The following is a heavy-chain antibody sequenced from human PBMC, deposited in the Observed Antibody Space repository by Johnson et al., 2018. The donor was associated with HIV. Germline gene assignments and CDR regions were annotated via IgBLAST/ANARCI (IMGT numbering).Heavy chain of an antibody. CDR1: EFTVSSNY. J-gene: IGHJ3*02. CDR3: ASRNRGGDCSPCRGAFDI. D-gene: IGHD2-21*02. Sequence: MQLVESGGGVVQPGRSLRLSCAASEFTVSSNYMSWVRQAPGKGLEWVSVIYSGGSTYYADSAKGRFTISRDNSKNTLYLQMNSLRGEDTAVYYCASRNRGGDCSPCRGAFDIWGQGTMVTVSS. CDR2: IYSGGST. V-gene: IGHV3-66*01.